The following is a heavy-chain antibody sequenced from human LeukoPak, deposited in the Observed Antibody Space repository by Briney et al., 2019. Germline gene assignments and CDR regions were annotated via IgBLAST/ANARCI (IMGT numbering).Heavy chain of an antibody. D-gene: IGHD1-26*01. CDR3: AKDKGGSYRGWFDP. V-gene: IGHV3-23*01. J-gene: IGHJ5*02. CDR1: GFTFSGYA. Sequence: GGSLRLSCAASGFTFSGYAMSWVRQAPGKGLEWVSGIIGSGGSTYYADSVKARFTISRDNSKNTLYLQMNSLRAEDTAVYYCAKDKGGSYRGWFDPWGQGTLVTVSS. CDR2: IIGSGGST.